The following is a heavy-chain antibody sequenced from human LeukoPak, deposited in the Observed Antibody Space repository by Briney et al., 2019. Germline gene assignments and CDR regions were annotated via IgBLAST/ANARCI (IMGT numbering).Heavy chain of an antibody. CDR2: IYYSGST. J-gene: IGHJ4*02. Sequence: PETLSLTCTVSGGSISSYYWSWIRQPPGKGLEWIGYIYYSGSTNYNPSLKSRVTISVDTSKNQFSLKLSSVTAADTAVYYCARALGYGPFDYWGQGTLVTVSS. D-gene: IGHD5-12*01. CDR1: GGSISSYY. V-gene: IGHV4-59*01. CDR3: ARALGYGPFDY.